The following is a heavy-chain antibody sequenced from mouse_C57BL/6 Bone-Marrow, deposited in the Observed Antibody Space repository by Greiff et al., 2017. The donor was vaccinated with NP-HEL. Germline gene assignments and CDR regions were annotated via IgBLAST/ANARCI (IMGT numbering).Heavy chain of an antibody. J-gene: IGHJ3*01. V-gene: IGHV14-3*01. Sequence: VQLQQSVAELVRPGASVKLSCTASGFNIKNTYMHWVKQRPEQGLEWIGRIDPANGNTNYAPKFQGKATITADTSSNTAYLQLSSLTSEDTAIYYCATHYYSNYPAWFAYWGQGTLVTVSA. CDR3: ATHYYSNYPAWFAY. CDR2: IDPANGNT. D-gene: IGHD2-5*01. CDR1: GFNIKNTY.